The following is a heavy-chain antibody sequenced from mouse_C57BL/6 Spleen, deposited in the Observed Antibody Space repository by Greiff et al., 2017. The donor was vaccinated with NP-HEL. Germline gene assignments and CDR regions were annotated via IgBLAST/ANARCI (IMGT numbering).Heavy chain of an antibody. CDR3: ARTPYGSYWYFDV. Sequence: DVQLQESGPELVKPGASVKIPCKASGYTFTDYNMDWVKQSHGKSLEWIGDINPNNGGTIYNQKFKGKATLTVDKSSSTAYMELRSLTSEDTAVYYCARTPYGSYWYFDVWGKGTTVTVSS. V-gene: IGHV1-18*01. J-gene: IGHJ1*03. CDR1: GYTFTDYN. CDR2: INPNNGGT. D-gene: IGHD2-1*01.